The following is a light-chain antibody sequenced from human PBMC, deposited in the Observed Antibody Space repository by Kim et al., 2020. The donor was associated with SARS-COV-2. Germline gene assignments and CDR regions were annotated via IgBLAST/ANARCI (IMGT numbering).Light chain of an antibody. CDR2: HND. V-gene: IGLV1-44*01. J-gene: IGLJ2*01. CDR1: NSNLGSVP. Sequence: GQTVTISCSGGNSNLGSVPIDWYQQLPGAAPKRLIYHNDQRPSGVPDRFSGSKSGTSGSLAISGLQYEDEADYYCAAWDASLNALVFGGGTQLTVL. CDR3: AAWDASLNALV.